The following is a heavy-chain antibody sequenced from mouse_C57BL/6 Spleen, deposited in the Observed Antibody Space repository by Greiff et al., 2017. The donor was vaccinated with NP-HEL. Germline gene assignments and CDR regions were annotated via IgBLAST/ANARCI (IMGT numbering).Heavy chain of an antibody. Sequence: QVQLQQPGAELVKPGASVKLSCKASGYTFTSYWMQWVKQRPGQGLEWIGEIDPSDSYTNYNQKFKGKATLTVDTSSSTAYIQLSSLTSEGSAVYYCARKGNYYGSLYAMDYWGQGTSVTVSS. D-gene: IGHD1-1*01. J-gene: IGHJ4*01. CDR1: GYTFTSYW. CDR2: IDPSDSYT. V-gene: IGHV1-50*01. CDR3: ARKGNYYGSLYAMDY.